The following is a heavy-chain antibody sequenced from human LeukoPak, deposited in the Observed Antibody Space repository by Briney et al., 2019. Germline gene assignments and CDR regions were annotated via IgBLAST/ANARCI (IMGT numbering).Heavy chain of an antibody. Sequence: QPGGSLRLSCAASGFTFSSYWMSWVRQAPGKGPEWVANIKQDGSEKYYVDSVKGRFTISRDNSKNTLYLQMNSLRAEDTAVYYCAKSQLWAFDIWGQGTMVTVSS. CDR2: IKQDGSEK. J-gene: IGHJ3*02. CDR1: GFTFSSYW. CDR3: AKSQLWAFDI. V-gene: IGHV3-7*01. D-gene: IGHD5-18*01.